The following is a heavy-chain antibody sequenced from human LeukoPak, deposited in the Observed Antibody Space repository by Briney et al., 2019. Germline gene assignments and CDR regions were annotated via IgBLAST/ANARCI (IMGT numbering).Heavy chain of an antibody. V-gene: IGHV3-48*01. Sequence: GGSLRLSCAASGFTFSNAWMSWVRQAPGKGLEWVSYISSSSSTIYYADSVKGRFTISRDNAKNSLYLQMNSLRAEDTAVYYCARDSAENYYYYYMDVWGKGTTVTVSS. CDR3: ARDSAENYYYYYMDV. CDR1: GFTFSNAW. J-gene: IGHJ6*03. CDR2: ISSSSSTI.